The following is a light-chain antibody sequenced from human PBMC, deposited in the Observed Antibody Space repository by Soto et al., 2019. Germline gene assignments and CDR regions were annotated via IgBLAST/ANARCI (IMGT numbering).Light chain of an antibody. CDR1: QSVRSF. V-gene: IGKV3-20*01. CDR2: GAS. CDR3: QQYGSSPQT. J-gene: IGKJ1*01. Sequence: DIVLTQSPATRSLSPGERATLSCRASQSVRSFLAWYQQRPGQAPRLLIYGASSRATGIPDRFSGSGSGTDFTLTISRLEPEDFAVYYCQQYGSSPQTFGQGTKVDIK.